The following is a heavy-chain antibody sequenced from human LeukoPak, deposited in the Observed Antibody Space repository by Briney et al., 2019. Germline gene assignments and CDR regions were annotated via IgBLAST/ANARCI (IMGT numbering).Heavy chain of an antibody. D-gene: IGHD6-19*01. V-gene: IGHV1-3*01. CDR1: GYTFTTYA. CDR3: ARDIDRAVGNWCDP. Sequence: ASVKVSCKASGYTFTTYAMHWVRQAPGQRFEWMGWINAGNGNTKYSQKFQDRVTITRDTSASTAYMELSSLRSEDTAVYYCARDIDRAVGNWCDPWGQGTLVTVSS. J-gene: IGHJ5*02. CDR2: INAGNGNT.